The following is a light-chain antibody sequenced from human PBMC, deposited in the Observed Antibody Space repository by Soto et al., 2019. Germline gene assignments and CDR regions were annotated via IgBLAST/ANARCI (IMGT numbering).Light chain of an antibody. CDR3: QQYGTSPPST. V-gene: IGKV3-20*01. Sequence: EIVLTQSPGTLSLSPGERATLSCRASQSVSSSYLAWYQQKPGQAPRLLINGASSRATGIPDRCSGSGAGTDFTLTISRLEPEDFAVYYCQQYGTSPPSTFGQGTRLEIK. J-gene: IGKJ5*01. CDR2: GAS. CDR1: QSVSSSY.